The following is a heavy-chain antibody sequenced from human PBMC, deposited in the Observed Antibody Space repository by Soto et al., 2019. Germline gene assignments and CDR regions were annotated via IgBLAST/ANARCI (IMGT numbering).Heavy chain of an antibody. CDR3: ATSRYYYDSSGYYLRYWYFDL. D-gene: IGHD3-22*01. Sequence: QVQLVQSGAEVKKPGSSVKVSCKASGGTFSSYAISWVRQAPGPGLEWMGGIIHIFGTANYAQKFQGRVTITADESTSPAYMELSSLRSEDTAVYYCATSRYYYDSSGYYLRYWYFDLWGRGTLVTVSS. V-gene: IGHV1-69*01. CDR1: GGTFSSYA. J-gene: IGHJ2*01. CDR2: IIHIFGTA.